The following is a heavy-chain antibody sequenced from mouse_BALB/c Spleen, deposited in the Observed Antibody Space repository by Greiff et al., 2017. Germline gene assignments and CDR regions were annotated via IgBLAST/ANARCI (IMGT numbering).Heavy chain of an antibody. D-gene: IGHD2-2*01. CDR3: ARRLPFDY. CDR1: GYTFTSYW. V-gene: IGHV1-7*01. CDR2: INPSTGYT. Sequence: VQLQQSGAELAKPGASVKMSCKASGYTFTSYWMHWVKQRPGQGLEWIGYINPSTGYTEYNQKFKDKATLTADKSSSTAYMQLSSLTSEDSAVYYCARRLPFDYWGQGTTLTVSS. J-gene: IGHJ2*01.